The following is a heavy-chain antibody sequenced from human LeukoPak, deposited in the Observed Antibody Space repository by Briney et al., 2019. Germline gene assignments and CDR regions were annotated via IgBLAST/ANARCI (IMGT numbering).Heavy chain of an antibody. J-gene: IGHJ4*02. D-gene: IGHD2-15*01. V-gene: IGHV3-21*01. CDR2: ISSSSSYI. Sequence: GGSLRLSCAASGFTFSSYSMNWVRQAPGKGLEWVSSISSSSSYIYYADSVKGRFTISRDNAKNSLYLQMNSLRAEDTAVYYCARAYCSGGSCYPFDYWGQGTLVTVS. CDR3: ARAYCSGGSCYPFDY. CDR1: GFTFSSYS.